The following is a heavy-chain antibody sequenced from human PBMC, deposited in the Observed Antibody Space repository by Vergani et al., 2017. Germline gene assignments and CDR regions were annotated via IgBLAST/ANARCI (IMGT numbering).Heavy chain of an antibody. J-gene: IGHJ5*02. D-gene: IGHD6-19*01. V-gene: IGHV4-39*01. CDR3: ARHSTVEWLVKLGWIDP. CDR2: IYYSGST. Sequence: QLQLQESLPGLVKTSATLSLTCRVSRASIRSSNYYCGWIRQPPGKGLEWIASIYYSGSTYYKPSLKSRFTISVDTSKNQFSLKLSSVTAADTTVYFCARHSTVEWLVKLGWIDPWGQGILVTVSS. CDR1: RASIRSSNYY.